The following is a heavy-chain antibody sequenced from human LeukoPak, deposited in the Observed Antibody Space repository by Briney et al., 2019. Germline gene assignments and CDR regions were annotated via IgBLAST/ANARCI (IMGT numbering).Heavy chain of an antibody. CDR1: GGSISSSSYY. CDR2: IYYSGST. D-gene: IGHD3-16*01. Sequence: SETLSLTCTVSGGSISSSSYYWGWIRQLPGKGLEWIGSIYYSGSTYYNPSLKSRVTISVDTSKNQFSLKLSSVTAADTAVYYCARTALGEYDVEPDAFDIWGQGTMVTVSS. J-gene: IGHJ3*02. CDR3: ARTALGEYDVEPDAFDI. V-gene: IGHV4-39*07.